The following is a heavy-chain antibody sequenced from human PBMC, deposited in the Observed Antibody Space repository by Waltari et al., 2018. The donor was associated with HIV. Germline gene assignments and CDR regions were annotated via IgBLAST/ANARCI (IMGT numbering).Heavy chain of an antibody. CDR1: GFPFTNAW. V-gene: IGHV3-15*06. D-gene: IGHD3-22*01. CDR2: IKTDSDSGKI. J-gene: IGHJ4*02. CDR3: LTHYYDRGF. Sequence: EVYLVESGGGLVEPGESLRLSCASSGFPFTNAWVNWVRRAPGKGLEWISLIKTDSDSGKIHYSTPVKGRFTISRDDSQMMFYLQVTSLTAEDTAVYYCLTHYYDRGFWGQGTLVTVSS.